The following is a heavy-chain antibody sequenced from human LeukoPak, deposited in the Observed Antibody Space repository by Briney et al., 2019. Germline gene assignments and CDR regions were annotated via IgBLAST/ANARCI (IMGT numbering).Heavy chain of an antibody. V-gene: IGHV3-30-3*01. CDR1: GFTFSSYW. J-gene: IGHJ3*02. CDR2: ISYDGSNK. CDR3: AREGILWFSPSAFDI. D-gene: IGHD3-10*01. Sequence: GGSLRLSCAASGFTFSSYWMSWVRQAPGKGLEWVAVISYDGSNKYYADSVKGRFTISRDNSKNTLYLQMNSLRAEDTAVYYCAREGILWFSPSAFDIWGQGTMVTVSS.